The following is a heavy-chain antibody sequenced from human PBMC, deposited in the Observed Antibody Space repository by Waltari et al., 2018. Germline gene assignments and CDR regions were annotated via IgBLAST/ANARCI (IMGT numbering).Heavy chain of an antibody. CDR3: ARDDSSSGSYDAFDI. D-gene: IGHD3-22*01. V-gene: IGHV3-7*01. CDR2: IKGDGSRK. Sequence: EVQLVESGGGLVQPGGSLSLSCAASGFSFSHSSMSWVRQAPGKGLEWVADIKGDGSRKYYLDSVRGRFSISRDNTKNSVDLQMNSLRAEDTAVYYCARDDSSSGSYDAFDIWGQGTMVAVSS. J-gene: IGHJ3*02. CDR1: GFSFSHSS.